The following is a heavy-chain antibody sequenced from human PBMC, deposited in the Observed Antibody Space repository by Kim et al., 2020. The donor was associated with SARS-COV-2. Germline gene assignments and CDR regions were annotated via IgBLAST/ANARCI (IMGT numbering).Heavy chain of an antibody. V-gene: IGHV4-59*01. CDR2: IYYSGST. CDR3: ARGLTGPAPEY. D-gene: IGHD3-9*01. J-gene: IGHJ4*02. Sequence: SETLSLTCTVSGGSISSYYWSWIRQPPGKGLEWIGYIYYSGSTNYNPSLKSRVTISVDTSKNQFSLKLSSVTAADTAVYYCARGLTGPAPEYWGQGTLVTVSS. CDR1: GGSISSYY.